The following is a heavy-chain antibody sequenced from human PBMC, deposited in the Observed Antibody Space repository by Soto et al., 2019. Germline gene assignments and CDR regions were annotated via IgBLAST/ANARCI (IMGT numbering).Heavy chain of an antibody. Sequence: QVQLQESGPGLVKPSQNLSLNCSVSGVSINSGDYYWSWIRQHAGQALEWIGYIFYSVPTFYNPSLKRRVTISRDASKNQFSLEMSSVTDAVTAVYYCAKVRGYAFDIRGQGTMVTVSS. J-gene: IGHJ3*02. D-gene: IGHD3-10*01. CDR2: IFYSVPT. CDR1: GVSINSGDYY. V-gene: IGHV4-31*03. CDR3: AKVRGYAFDI.